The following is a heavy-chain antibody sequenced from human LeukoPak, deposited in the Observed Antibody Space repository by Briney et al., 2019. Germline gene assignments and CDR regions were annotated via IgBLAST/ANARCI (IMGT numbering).Heavy chain of an antibody. CDR3: TRDEYGVGSNFFDY. V-gene: IGHV3-49*03. D-gene: IGHD4-17*01. J-gene: IGHJ4*02. CDR1: GFNFGDYA. Sequence: GGSLRLSCTTSGFNFGDYAMSWFRQAPEKGLEGVGFITNKAFGGAAEYAASVKGRFTISRDDSRSIAYLQMDNLRTEDTGVYYCTRDEYGVGSNFFDYWGQGTLVTVSS. CDR2: ITNKAFGGAA.